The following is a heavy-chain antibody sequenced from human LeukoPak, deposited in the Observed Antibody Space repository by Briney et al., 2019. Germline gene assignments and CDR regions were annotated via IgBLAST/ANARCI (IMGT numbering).Heavy chain of an antibody. J-gene: IGHJ4*02. V-gene: IGHV3-48*01. D-gene: IGHD4-23*01. CDR2: ISSSSSTI. CDR1: GFTFSSYT. Sequence: PGGSLRLSCAASGFTFSSYTMNWVRQAPGKGVEWVSYISSSSSTIYYEDSVKGRFTISRDNAKNSLYLQMNSLRAEDTAVYYCAKDTANERTTVAYCNDYWGQGTLVTVSS. CDR3: AKDTANERTTVAYCNDY.